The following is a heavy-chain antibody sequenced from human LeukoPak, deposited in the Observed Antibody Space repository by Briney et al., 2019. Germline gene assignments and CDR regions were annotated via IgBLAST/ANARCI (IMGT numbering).Heavy chain of an antibody. J-gene: IGHJ3*02. CDR1: GFTFSSYA. V-gene: IGHV3-64*01. Sequence: GGSLRLSCAASGFTFSSYAMHWVRQAPGKGLEYVSAISSNGGSTYYANSVKGRFTISRDNSKNTLYLQMGSLRAEDMAVYYCARKGSGDSSGYYYGGDAFDIWGQGTMVTVSS. CDR3: ARKGSGDSSGYYYGGDAFDI. D-gene: IGHD3-22*01. CDR2: ISSNGGST.